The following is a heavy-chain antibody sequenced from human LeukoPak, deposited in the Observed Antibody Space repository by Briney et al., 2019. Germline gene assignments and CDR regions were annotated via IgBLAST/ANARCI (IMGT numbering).Heavy chain of an antibody. D-gene: IGHD6-13*01. CDR3: AYRIAAPRSGACFI. CDR1: GFTVSSNY. V-gene: IGHV3-66*02. J-gene: IGHJ3*02. Sequence: GGSLRLSCAASGFTVSSNYMSWVRQAPGKGLEWVSVIYRGGSTYYADYVKVRFTISSDNYKNTPYLLLNNMRAADTAVYYCAYRIAAPRSGACFIWGQGTMVTVSS. CDR2: IYRGGST.